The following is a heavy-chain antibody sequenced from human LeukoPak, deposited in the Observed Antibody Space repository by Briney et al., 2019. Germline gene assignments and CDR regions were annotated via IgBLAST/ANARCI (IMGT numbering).Heavy chain of an antibody. J-gene: IGHJ3*01. CDR3: AKDRSCTGSSCNVGS. CDR2: ISGSGGST. D-gene: IGHD2-2*01. V-gene: IGHV3-23*01. Sequence: ETLSLTCTVSGGSISSGGYYWSWVRQAPGKGLEWVSAISGSGGSTYYADSVKGRFTISRDNSKNTLFLQMNSLRAEDTAVYYCAKDRSCTGSSCNVGSWGQGTMVTVSS. CDR1: GGSISSGGYY.